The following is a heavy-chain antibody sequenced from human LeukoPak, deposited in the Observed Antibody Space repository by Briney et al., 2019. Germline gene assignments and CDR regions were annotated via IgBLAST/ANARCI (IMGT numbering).Heavy chain of an antibody. CDR3: AKDSRGCMDV. Sequence: GGSLRLSCAASGFTFSRYGMSWVRQAPGKVLEWVSAIRDNGYTTYYADSVRGRFTISRDNSKNTLYLQMNSLRADDTAVYYCAKDSRGCMDVWGKGTTVTVSS. J-gene: IGHJ6*03. CDR1: GFTFSRYG. CDR2: IRDNGYTT. V-gene: IGHV3-23*01. D-gene: IGHD3-10*01.